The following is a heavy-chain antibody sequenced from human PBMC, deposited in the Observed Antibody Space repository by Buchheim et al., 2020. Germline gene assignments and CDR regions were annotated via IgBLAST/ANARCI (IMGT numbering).Heavy chain of an antibody. Sequence: QESGPGLVKPPEPLSLTCTVSGGPLNDYYWSWIRQPPGKALEWLALIYWDDDKRYSPSLKSRLTITKDTSKNQVVLTMTNMDPVDTATYYCGHRPKGSGVRFDYWGQGTL. J-gene: IGHJ4*02. CDR3: GHRPKGSGVRFDY. CDR2: IYWDDDK. CDR1: GGPLNDYYWS. D-gene: IGHD3-10*01. V-gene: IGHV2-5*08.